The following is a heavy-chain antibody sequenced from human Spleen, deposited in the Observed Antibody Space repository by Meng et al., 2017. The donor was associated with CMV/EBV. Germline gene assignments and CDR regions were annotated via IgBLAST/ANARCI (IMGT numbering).Heavy chain of an antibody. CDR3: ARTEMATRFDH. CDR2: IYSGGST. J-gene: IGHJ4*02. V-gene: IGHV3-66*02. D-gene: IGHD5-24*01. CDR1: GFTVSTNF. Sequence: GESLKISCAASGFTVSTNFMTWVRQAPGKGLEWVSLIYSGGSTYYADSVKGRFTISRDNSKNTLYLQMNSLRAEDTAVYYCARTEMATRFDHWGQGTLVTVSS.